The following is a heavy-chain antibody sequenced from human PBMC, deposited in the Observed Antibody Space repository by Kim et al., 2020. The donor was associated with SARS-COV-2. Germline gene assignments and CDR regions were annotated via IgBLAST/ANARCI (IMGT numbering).Heavy chain of an antibody. D-gene: IGHD3-9*01. CDR3: ARRLTGYKNNWFDP. V-gene: IGHV1-18*01. J-gene: IGHJ5*02. Sequence: AQKVPGRVTLTPDTSTSTAYMGLRSLRSDDTAVYYCARRLTGYKNNWFDPWGQGTLVTVSS.